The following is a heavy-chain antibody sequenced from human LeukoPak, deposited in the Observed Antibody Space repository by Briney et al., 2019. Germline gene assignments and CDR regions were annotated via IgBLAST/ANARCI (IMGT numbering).Heavy chain of an antibody. D-gene: IGHD1-26*01. V-gene: IGHV3-23*01. CDR3: AKRGAEVGATVAPGDY. J-gene: IGHJ4*02. CDR2: ISGSGT. CDR1: GFTFSSYA. Sequence: PGGSLRLSCAASGFTFSSYAMSWVRQAPGKGLVWVSGISGSGTYYADSVKGRLTISRDNSKNTLYLQMNSLRAEDTAVYYCAKRGAEVGATVAPGDYWGQGTLVTVSS.